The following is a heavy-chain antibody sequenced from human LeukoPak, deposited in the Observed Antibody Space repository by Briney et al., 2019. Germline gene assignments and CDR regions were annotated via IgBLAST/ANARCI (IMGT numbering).Heavy chain of an antibody. D-gene: IGHD1-26*01. V-gene: IGHV4-4*07. CDR2: IFATGRT. CDR1: GGSISTYY. CDR3: ARENSASYREFDS. Sequence: SETLSLTCTVSGGSISTYYWSWIRQPAGKGLEWIGRIFATGRTNYDPSLTSRVTMSIDTSKNQFSLRLTSVTAADTAVYYCARENSASYREFDSWGQGTQVTVSS. J-gene: IGHJ4*02.